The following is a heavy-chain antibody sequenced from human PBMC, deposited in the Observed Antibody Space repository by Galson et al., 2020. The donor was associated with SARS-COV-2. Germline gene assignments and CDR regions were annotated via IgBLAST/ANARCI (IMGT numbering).Heavy chain of an antibody. V-gene: IGHV1-69*04. D-gene: IGHD2-2*02. J-gene: IGHJ4*02. CDR3: ARVAYRRYCGTTSCYNFDF. CDR1: GDTFNNYV. Sequence: SVKVSCKTSGDTFNNYVINWVRQAPGQGLEWMGRVIPMLRVPSYAQKFQGRLTITADKSTTTVYMELNSLKSEDTALYYCARVAYRRYCGTTSCYNFDFWGQGTLVTVSS. CDR2: VIPMLRVP.